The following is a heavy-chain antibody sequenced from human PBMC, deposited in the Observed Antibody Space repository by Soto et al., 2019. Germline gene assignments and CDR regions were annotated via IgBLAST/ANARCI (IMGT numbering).Heavy chain of an antibody. CDR2: IHSSATTI. V-gene: IGHV3-48*03. CDR3: ATRSGGGGAFDF. D-gene: IGHD3-10*01. Sequence: GGSLRLSCAASGFTFSRYEMNWVRQAPGKGLEWIAYIHSSATTIYYADSVKGRFTISRDNAKNSLSLQLNSLSAEDTAVYYCATRSGGGGAFDFWGQGTMVTVSS. J-gene: IGHJ3*01. CDR1: GFTFSRYE.